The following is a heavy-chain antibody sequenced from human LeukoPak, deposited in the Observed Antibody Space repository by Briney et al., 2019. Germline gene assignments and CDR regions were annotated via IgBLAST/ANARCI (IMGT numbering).Heavy chain of an antibody. CDR1: GFTFSSYA. J-gene: IGHJ4*02. CDR2: ISYDGSNK. D-gene: IGHD3-22*01. V-gene: IGHV3-30*04. Sequence: GRSLRLSCAASGFTFSSYAMHWVRQAPGKGLEWVAVISYDGSNKYYADSVKGRFTISRDNSKNTLYLQMNSLRAEDTAVYYCARDLISGYHAFFDYWGQGTLVTVSS. CDR3: ARDLISGYHAFFDY.